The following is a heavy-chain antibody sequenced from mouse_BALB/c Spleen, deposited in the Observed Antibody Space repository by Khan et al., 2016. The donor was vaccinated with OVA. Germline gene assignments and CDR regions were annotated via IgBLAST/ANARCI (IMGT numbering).Heavy chain of an antibody. CDR2: IWAGGST. CDR3: ARLEDI. J-gene: IGHJ2*01. D-gene: IGHD1-3*01. CDR1: GFSLTSYG. Sequence: QVQLKQSGPGLVAPPQSLSITCTVSGFSLTSYGVHWVRQPPGKGLEWLGVIWAGGSTNYNSALMSRLSISKDNSKSQVFLKMNSLQTDDTVMYYCARLEDIWGQGTTLTVSS. V-gene: IGHV2-9*02.